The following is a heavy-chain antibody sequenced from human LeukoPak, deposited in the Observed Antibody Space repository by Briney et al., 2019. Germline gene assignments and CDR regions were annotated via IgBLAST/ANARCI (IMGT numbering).Heavy chain of an antibody. D-gene: IGHD5-12*01. CDR2: INPNSGGT. CDR1: GYTFTGYY. Sequence: GASVKVSCKASGYTFTGYYMHWVRQAPGQGLEWMGWINPNSGGTNYAQKFRGRVTMTRDTSISTAYMELSRLRSDDTAVYYCASGLVATDPPFDCWGQGTLVTVSS. J-gene: IGHJ4*02. CDR3: ASGLVATDPPFDC. V-gene: IGHV1-2*02.